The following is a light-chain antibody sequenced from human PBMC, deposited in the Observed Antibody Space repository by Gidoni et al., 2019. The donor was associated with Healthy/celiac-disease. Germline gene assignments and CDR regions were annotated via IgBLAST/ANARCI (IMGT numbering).Light chain of an antibody. CDR3: QQYDNLPYT. CDR1: QDISNY. J-gene: IGKJ2*01. V-gene: IGKV1-33*01. Sequence: DIQMTQSPSSLSASVGDRVTITCQASQDISNYLNWYQQKPGKAPKLLIYDASNLETGVPSRFSGSGSGTDITFTSSSLQPEDIATYYCQQYDNLPYTFGQGTKLEIK. CDR2: DAS.